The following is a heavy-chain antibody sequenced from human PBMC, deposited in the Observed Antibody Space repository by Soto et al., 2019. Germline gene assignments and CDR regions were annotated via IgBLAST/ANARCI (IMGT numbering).Heavy chain of an antibody. CDR3: ARQSASYSNLFDP. V-gene: IGHV4-59*01. CDR2: IYYSGST. Sequence: SETLSLTCTVSGGSISSYYWSWIRQPPGKGLEWIGYIYYSGSTNYNPSLKSRVTISVDTSKNQFSLKLSSVTAADTAVYYCARQSASYSNLFDPWGQGTLVTVSS. CDR1: GGSISSYY. D-gene: IGHD1-26*01. J-gene: IGHJ5*02.